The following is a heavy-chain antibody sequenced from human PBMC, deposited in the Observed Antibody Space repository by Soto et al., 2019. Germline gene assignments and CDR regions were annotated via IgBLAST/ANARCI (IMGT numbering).Heavy chain of an antibody. V-gene: IGHV1-24*01. D-gene: IGHD1-26*01. CDR3: ATGQAGASYFDY. Sequence: ASVKVSCKVSGYTLTELSMHWARQAPGKGLEWMGGFDPEDGETIYAQKFQGRVTMTEDTSTDTAYMELSSLRSEDTAVYYCATGQAGASYFDYWGQGTLVTVSS. J-gene: IGHJ4*02. CDR1: GYTLTELS. CDR2: FDPEDGET.